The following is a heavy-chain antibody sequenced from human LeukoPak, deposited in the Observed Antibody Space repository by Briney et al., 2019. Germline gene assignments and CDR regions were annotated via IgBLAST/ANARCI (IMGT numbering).Heavy chain of an antibody. J-gene: IGHJ4*02. V-gene: IGHV4-59*01. Sequence: SETLSLTCTVSGGSISGYYWSWIRQPPGKGLEWIANIYHTGSTNYNPSLSSRVTISIDAAKNQFSLKLTSVTAADTPVYYCARRGRNSSGWQDYLWGQGTLVTVSS. CDR2: IYHTGST. CDR3: ARRGRNSSGWQDYL. CDR1: GGSISGYY. D-gene: IGHD6-25*01.